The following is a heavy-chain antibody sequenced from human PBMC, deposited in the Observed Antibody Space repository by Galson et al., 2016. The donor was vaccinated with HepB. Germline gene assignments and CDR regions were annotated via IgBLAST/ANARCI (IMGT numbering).Heavy chain of an antibody. J-gene: IGHJ6*04. D-gene: IGHD2-8*01. CDR3: ARGRGVDCTDDACYRYYYYGMDV. CDR2: IKQDGSEK. Sequence: SLRLSCAASEFTFSSYLMSWVRQAPGKGLEWVANIKQDGSEKYYVDSVKGRFTISRDNAKNSLYLQMNSLRAEDTAVYSCARGRGVDCTDDACYRYYYYGMDVWGKGTTVTVSS. CDR1: EFTFSSYL. V-gene: IGHV3-7*04.